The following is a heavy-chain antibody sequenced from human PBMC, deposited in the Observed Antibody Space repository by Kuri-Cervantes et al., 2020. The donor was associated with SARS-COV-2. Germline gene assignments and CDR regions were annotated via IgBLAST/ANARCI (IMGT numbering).Heavy chain of an antibody. CDR3: ARLRFLEWYPTYNWFDP. Sequence: SQTLSLTCAISGDSVSSNSAAWNWIRQSPSRGLEWLGRTYYRSKWYNDYAVSVKSRITINPDTSKNQFSLQLNSVTPEDTAVYYCARLRFLEWYPTYNWFDPWGQGTLVTVSS. J-gene: IGHJ5*02. V-gene: IGHV6-1*01. D-gene: IGHD3-3*01. CDR2: TYYRSKWYN. CDR1: GDSVSSNSAA.